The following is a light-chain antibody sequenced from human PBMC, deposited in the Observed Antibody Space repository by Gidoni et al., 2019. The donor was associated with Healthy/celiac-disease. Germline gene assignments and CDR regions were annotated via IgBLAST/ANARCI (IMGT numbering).Light chain of an antibody. CDR1: QGISSW. Sequence: DIHITQSPSSVSAAVGDRVTITCRASQGISSWLARYQQEPGKAPKLLIYAASSLQSGVPSRCSGSGSGTDFTLTISSLQPEDFATDYCQQANSFPPGTFGQGTKLEIK. CDR2: AAS. J-gene: IGKJ2*02. CDR3: QQANSFPPGT. V-gene: IGKV1-12*01.